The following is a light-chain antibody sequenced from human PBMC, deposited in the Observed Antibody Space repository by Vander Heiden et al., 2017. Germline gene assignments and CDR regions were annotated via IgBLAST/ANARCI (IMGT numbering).Light chain of an antibody. CDR3: QQYQEWPSPWT. J-gene: IGKJ1*01. CDR1: QRVNSN. V-gene: IGKV3-15*01. CDR2: SAS. Sequence: EIVITQSPATLYVSSGERVTLSCCATQRVNSNLAWYQQKRSQDPRPLIYSASTRDPGIPARFSGSGSGTEFTLTIRSLQSEDFAIYYYQQYQEWPSPWTFGQGTKVEIK.